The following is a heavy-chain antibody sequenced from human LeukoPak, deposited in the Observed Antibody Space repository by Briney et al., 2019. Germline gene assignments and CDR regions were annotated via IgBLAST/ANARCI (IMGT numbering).Heavy chain of an antibody. CDR2: ISYDGSNK. Sequence: AGGSLRLSCAASGFTFSSYAMHWVRQAPGKGLEWVAVISYDGSNKYYADSVKGRFPISRDNSNNTLYLQMNSLRAEDTAVYYCAKYSRSSNDYYGMDVWGQGTTVTVSS. CDR1: GFTFSSYA. CDR3: AKYSRSSNDYYGMDV. D-gene: IGHD6-6*01. V-gene: IGHV3-30-3*01. J-gene: IGHJ6*02.